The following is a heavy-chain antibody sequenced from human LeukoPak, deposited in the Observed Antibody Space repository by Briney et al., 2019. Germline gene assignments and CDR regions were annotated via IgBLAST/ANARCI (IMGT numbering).Heavy chain of an antibody. CDR1: GGTFSSYA. J-gene: IGHJ6*03. D-gene: IGHD1-1*01. V-gene: IGHV1-69*05. CDR3: ARTGPKREDYYYYYMAV. CDR2: IIPIFGTA. Sequence: GSSVKVSCKASGGTFSSYAISWVRPAPGQGLECMGRIIPIFGTANYAQNFEGRVTITTDESTSTAYMELSSLRSADTAVYYCARTGPKREDYYYYYMAVCSKGSTVTVSS.